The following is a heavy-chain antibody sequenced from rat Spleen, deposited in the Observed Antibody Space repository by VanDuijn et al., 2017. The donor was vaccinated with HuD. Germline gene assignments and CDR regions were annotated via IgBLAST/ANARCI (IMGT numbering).Heavy chain of an antibody. Sequence: EVQLQESGPGLVKPSQSLSLTCSVTGYSITSNYWGWIRKFPENKMEWMGYIGYSDSTGYNPSLKTRISITRDTSKNQFFLQLNSVTTEDTATYYCARSSSYIDVMDAWGQGVMVTVSS. CDR1: GYSITSNY. J-gene: IGHJ2*01. V-gene: IGHV3-1*01. D-gene: IGHD1-2*01. CDR3: ARSSSYIDVMDA. CDR2: IGYSDST.